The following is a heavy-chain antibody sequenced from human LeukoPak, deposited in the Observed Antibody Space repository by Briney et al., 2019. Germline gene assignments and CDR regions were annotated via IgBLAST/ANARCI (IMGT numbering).Heavy chain of an antibody. J-gene: IGHJ4*02. CDR1: GGSITNYY. D-gene: IGHD5-24*01. CDR2: IYYSGST. CDR3: ARAGDGGGRYGGLIDY. Sequence: PSETLSLTCTVSGGSITNYYWSWIRQPPGKGLEWIGYIYYSGSTYYNPSLKSRVTISLDTPKNQFSLKLSSVTAADTAVYCCARAGDGGGRYGGLIDYWGQGTLVTVSS. V-gene: IGHV4-59*01.